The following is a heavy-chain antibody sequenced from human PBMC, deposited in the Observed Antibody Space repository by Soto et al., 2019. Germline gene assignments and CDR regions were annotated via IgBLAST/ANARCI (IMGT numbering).Heavy chain of an antibody. CDR3: ARGAKIAAAGTGGDAFDI. CDR2: IYHSGST. D-gene: IGHD6-13*01. J-gene: IGHJ3*02. CDR1: GGSISSSNW. V-gene: IGHV4-4*02. Sequence: TLSLTCAVSGGSISSSNWWSWVRQPPGKGLEWIGEIYHSGSTNYNPSLKSRVTISVDKSKNQFSLKLSSVTAADTAVYYCARGAKIAAAGTGGDAFDIWGQGTMVSVSS.